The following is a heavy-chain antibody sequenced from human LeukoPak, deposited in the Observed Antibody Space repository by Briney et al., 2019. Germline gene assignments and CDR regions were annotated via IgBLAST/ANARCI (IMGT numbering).Heavy chain of an antibody. V-gene: IGHV4-39*07. D-gene: IGHD6-13*01. Sequence: SETLSLTCTVSGGSISSSSYYWGWIRQPPGKGLEWIGSIYYSGSTYYNPSLKSRVTISVDTSKNQFSLKLSSVTAADTAVYYCARGWGVAAAVDYWGQGTLVTVSS. CDR2: IYYSGST. J-gene: IGHJ4*02. CDR1: GGSISSSSYY. CDR3: ARGWGVAAAVDY.